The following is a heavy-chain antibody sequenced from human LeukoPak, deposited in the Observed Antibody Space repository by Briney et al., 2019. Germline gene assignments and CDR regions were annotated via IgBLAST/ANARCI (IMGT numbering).Heavy chain of an antibody. CDR3: ARVAAAGTDFDY. V-gene: IGHV1-69*01. CDR2: IIPIFGTA. CDR1: GGTFSSYA. D-gene: IGHD6-13*01. J-gene: IGHJ4*02. Sequence: SVKVSCKASGGTFSSYAISWVRQAPGQGLEWMGGIIPIFGTANYAQKFQGRVTITADESTSTAHMELSSLRSEDTAVYYCARVAAAGTDFDYWGQGTLVTVSS.